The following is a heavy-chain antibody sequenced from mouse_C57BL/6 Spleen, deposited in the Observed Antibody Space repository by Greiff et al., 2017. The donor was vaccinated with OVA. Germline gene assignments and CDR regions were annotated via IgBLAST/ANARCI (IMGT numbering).Heavy chain of an antibody. Sequence: VQLQQPGAELVKPGASVKLSCKASGYTFTSYWMQWVKQRPGQGLEWIGEIDPSDSYTNYNQKFKGKATLTVDTSSSTAYMQLSSLTSEDSAVYYGARSGTAQAAWFAYWGQGTLVTVSA. CDR1: GYTFTSYW. CDR3: ARSGTAQAAWFAY. V-gene: IGHV1-50*01. D-gene: IGHD3-2*02. CDR2: IDPSDSYT. J-gene: IGHJ3*01.